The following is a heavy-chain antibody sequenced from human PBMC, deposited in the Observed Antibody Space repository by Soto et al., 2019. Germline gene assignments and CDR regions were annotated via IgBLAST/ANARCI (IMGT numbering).Heavy chain of an antibody. Sequence: QVQLQESGPGLVKPSQTLSLTCTVSGGSISSGGYYWSWIRQHPGKGLEWIGYISYSGSTYYNPSLESRVSIAVDTSKNQFSLKLRSVTAADTAVYYCARVVQLWYHCDYWGQGTLVTVSS. J-gene: IGHJ4*02. CDR1: GGSISSGGYY. D-gene: IGHD5-18*01. V-gene: IGHV4-31*03. CDR3: ARVVQLWYHCDY. CDR2: ISYSGST.